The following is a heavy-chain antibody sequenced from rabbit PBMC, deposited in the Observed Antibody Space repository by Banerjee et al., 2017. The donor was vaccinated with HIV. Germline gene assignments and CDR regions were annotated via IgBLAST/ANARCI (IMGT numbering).Heavy chain of an antibody. CDR3: ARDLAGVIGWNFNL. CDR1: GFSFSTSYY. J-gene: IGHJ4*01. CDR2: IYAGSGGST. D-gene: IGHD4-1*01. V-gene: IGHV1S40*01. Sequence: QSLEESGGDLVKPGASLTLTCTASGFSFSTSYYMCWVRQAPGKGLEWIACIYAGSGGSTDYANWAKGRFTISKTSSTTVTLQMTSLTAADTATYLWARDLAGVIGWNFNLWGQGTLVTVS.